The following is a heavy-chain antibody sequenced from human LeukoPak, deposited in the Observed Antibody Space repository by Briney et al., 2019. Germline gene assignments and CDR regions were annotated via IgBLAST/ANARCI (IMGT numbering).Heavy chain of an antibody. CDR2: IKEDGSEK. Sequence: GGSLRLSCVASGFSFSTYWMSWVRQAPGKGLEWVANIKEDGSEKYYVDSVKGRFTMSRDNAMNSVYLQMNRLRVEDTAVYYCARRSYRGVIGLYYYYYMDVWGKGTPVTVSS. J-gene: IGHJ6*03. CDR3: ARRSYRGVIGLYYYYYMDV. D-gene: IGHD3-16*02. V-gene: IGHV3-7*01. CDR1: GFSFSTYW.